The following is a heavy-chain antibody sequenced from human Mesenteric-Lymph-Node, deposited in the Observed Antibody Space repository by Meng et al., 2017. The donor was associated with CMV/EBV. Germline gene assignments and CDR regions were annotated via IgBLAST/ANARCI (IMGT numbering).Heavy chain of an antibody. D-gene: IGHD3-22*01. J-gene: IGHJ4*02. Sequence: LSLTCAASGFTFSSYGMHWVRQAPGKGLEWVSHITGSGGSTYYANSVKGRFTISRDNSKNTMYLQMNSLRVEDTAVYYCAKAYYYESSGMHFWGQGTLVTVSS. V-gene: IGHV3-23*01. CDR1: GFTFSSYG. CDR2: ITGSGGST. CDR3: AKAYYYESSGMHF.